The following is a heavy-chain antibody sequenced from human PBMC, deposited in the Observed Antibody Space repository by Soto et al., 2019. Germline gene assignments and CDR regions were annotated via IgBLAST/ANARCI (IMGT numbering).Heavy chain of an antibody. V-gene: IGHV3-23*01. D-gene: IGHD3-10*01. CDR3: AKDRQFRSYYESAGHYNN. CDR2: ISGSGAIT. J-gene: IGHJ4*02. Sequence: EVQLLESGGGLVQPGGSPRLSCVASGFTFKNYDMRWVRQAPGKGLEWVSGISGSGAITYYADSVRGRFTISRDNSKNTLYLQLNSLRAEDTAIYYCAKDRQFRSYYESAGHYNNWGQGTLVTVSS. CDR1: GFTFKNYD.